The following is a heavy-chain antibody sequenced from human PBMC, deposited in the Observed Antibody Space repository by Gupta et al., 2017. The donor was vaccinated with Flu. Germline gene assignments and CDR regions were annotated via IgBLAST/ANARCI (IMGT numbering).Heavy chain of an antibody. V-gene: IGHV3-53*01. J-gene: IGHJ4*02. Sequence: VRQGPGMGVECVSCMVAGEKSYYADSVMGRFTIARDNSKDTLFLHMNSLGAEDTAVYYCARDLHGSETGSYWGQGTLVTVSS. CDR2: MVAGEKS. CDR3: ARDLHGSETGSY. D-gene: IGHD3-10*01.